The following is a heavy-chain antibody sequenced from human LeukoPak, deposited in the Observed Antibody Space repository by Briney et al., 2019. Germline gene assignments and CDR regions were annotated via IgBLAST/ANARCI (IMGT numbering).Heavy chain of an antibody. CDR3: ARVKSFGYSSGWYSSRYYFDY. J-gene: IGHJ4*02. CDR1: GGSFSGYY. V-gene: IGHV4-34*01. D-gene: IGHD6-19*01. CDR2: INHSGST. Sequence: SETLSLTCAVYGGSFSGYYWSWIRQPPGKGLEWIGEINHSGSTNYNPSLKSRVTISVVTSKNQFSLKLSSVTAADTAVYYCARVKSFGYSSGWYSSRYYFDYWGQGTLVTVSS.